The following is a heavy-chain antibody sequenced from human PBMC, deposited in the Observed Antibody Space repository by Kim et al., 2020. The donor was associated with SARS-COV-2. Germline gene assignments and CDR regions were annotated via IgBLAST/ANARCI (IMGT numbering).Heavy chain of an antibody. CDR2: ISGNGHY. CDR3: ARALPRLKFDP. J-gene: IGHJ5*02. V-gene: IGHV3-11*06. CDR1: GMTVNDDY. Sequence: GGSLRLSCVASGMTVNDDYMSWLRQSPGRGLEWLSYISGNGHYIRYADSVKGRFTISRDNANHSLFLQMNSLTAEDAAVYYCARALPRLKFDPWGQGTLV. D-gene: IGHD2-21*02.